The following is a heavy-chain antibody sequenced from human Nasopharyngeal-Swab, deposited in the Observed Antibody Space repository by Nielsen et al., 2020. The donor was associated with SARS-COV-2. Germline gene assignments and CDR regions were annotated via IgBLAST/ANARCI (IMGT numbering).Heavy chain of an antibody. CDR2: IYSGGST. V-gene: IGHV3-53*01. Sequence: GESLKISCAASGFTVSSNYMSWVRQAPGKGLEWVSVIYSGGSTYYADSVKGRFTISRDNSKNTLYLQMNSLRAEDTAVYYCARAIPTYSGGDFDYWGQGTLVTVSS. CDR1: GFTVSSNY. D-gene: IGHD2-15*01. CDR3: ARAIPTYSGGDFDY. J-gene: IGHJ4*02.